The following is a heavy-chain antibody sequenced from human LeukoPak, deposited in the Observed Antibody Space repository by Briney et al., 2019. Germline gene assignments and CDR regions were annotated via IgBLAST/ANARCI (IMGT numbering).Heavy chain of an antibody. CDR1: GGTFSNYA. Sequence: ASAKVSCKASGGTFSNYAISWVRQAPGQGLEWMGGIIPIFGTADYTQKFQGRVTITADESTTTTYMELRSLRSDDTAVYYCARDRSSSSWYPNNWFDPWGQGTLVTVSS. J-gene: IGHJ5*02. V-gene: IGHV1-69*13. D-gene: IGHD6-13*01. CDR2: IIPIFGTA. CDR3: ARDRSSSSWYPNNWFDP.